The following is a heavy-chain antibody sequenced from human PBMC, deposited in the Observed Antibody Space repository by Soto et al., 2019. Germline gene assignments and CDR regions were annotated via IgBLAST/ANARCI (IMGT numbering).Heavy chain of an antibody. Sequence: ASVKVSCKASGYTFTGYYMHRVRQAPGQGLEWMGWINPNSGGTNYAQKFQGWVTMTRDTSISTAYMELSRLRSDDTAVYYCARGIRARRFYDFWSGYSNRYYFDYWGQGTLVTVSS. CDR2: INPNSGGT. CDR1: GYTFTGYY. J-gene: IGHJ4*02. V-gene: IGHV1-2*04. CDR3: ARGIRARRFYDFWSGYSNRYYFDY. D-gene: IGHD3-3*01.